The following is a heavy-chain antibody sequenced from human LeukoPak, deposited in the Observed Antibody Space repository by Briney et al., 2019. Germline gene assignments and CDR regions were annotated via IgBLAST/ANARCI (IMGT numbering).Heavy chain of an antibody. CDR1: GGSFSSYY. D-gene: IGHD4-17*01. CDR3: AGGMTTVTRFDY. Sequence: SETLSLTCTVSGGSFSSYYWSWIRQPPGKGLEWIGYMYYSGSTNYNPSLKSRVTISVDTSKNQFSLKLSSVTAADTAVYYCAGGMTTVTRFDYWGQRTLVTVSS. V-gene: IGHV4-59*01. J-gene: IGHJ4*02. CDR2: MYYSGST.